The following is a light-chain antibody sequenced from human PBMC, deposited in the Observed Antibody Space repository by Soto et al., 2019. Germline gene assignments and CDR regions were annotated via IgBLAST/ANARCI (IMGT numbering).Light chain of an antibody. V-gene: IGLV2-14*01. CDR1: SSDVGGYNY. Sequence: QSVLTQPASVSGSPGQSITISCTGTSSDVGGYNYVSWYQQHPGKAPKLMIYDVGDRPSGVSNRFSGSKSGNTASLTISGLQAEDEADYYCSSYTTSSLVFGGGTKLTVL. CDR3: SSYTTSSLV. CDR2: DVG. J-gene: IGLJ2*01.